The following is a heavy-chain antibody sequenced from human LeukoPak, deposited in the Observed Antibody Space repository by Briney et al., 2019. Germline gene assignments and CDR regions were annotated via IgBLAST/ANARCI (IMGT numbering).Heavy chain of an antibody. CDR3: ARVRYCSGGSCYFPFDF. J-gene: IGHJ4*02. Sequence: ASVKVSCKASGYTFTSYDINWVRQATGQGLEWMGWMNPNSGNTGYAQKFQGRVTMTRNTSISTAYMELSSLRSEDTAVYYCARVRYCSGGSCYFPFDFWGQGTLVTVSS. CDR1: GYTFTSYD. D-gene: IGHD2-15*01. CDR2: MNPNSGNT. V-gene: IGHV1-8*01.